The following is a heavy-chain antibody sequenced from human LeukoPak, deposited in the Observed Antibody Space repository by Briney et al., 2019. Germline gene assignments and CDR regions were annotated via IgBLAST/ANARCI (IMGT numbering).Heavy chain of an antibody. CDR1: GGTFSSYA. CDR3: AKGSYYDSSGSFYFDY. Sequence: SVKVSCKASGGTFSSYAISWVRQAPGQGLEWMGGIIPIFGTANYAQKFQGRVTITADESTSTAYMELSSLRSEDTAAYYCAKGSYYDSSGSFYFDYWGQGTLVTVSS. D-gene: IGHD3-22*01. V-gene: IGHV1-69*13. CDR2: IIPIFGTA. J-gene: IGHJ4*02.